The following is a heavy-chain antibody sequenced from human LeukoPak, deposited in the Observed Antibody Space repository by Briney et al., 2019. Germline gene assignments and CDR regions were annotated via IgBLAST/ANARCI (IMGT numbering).Heavy chain of an antibody. D-gene: IGHD4-17*01. CDR1: GFTFSSYW. CDR2: IKQDGSEK. V-gene: IGHV3-7*01. CDR3: ARDEDDYGDYGGYDY. Sequence: GGSLRLSCAASGFTFSSYWMSWVRQAPGKGLEWVANIKQDGSEKYYVDSVKGRFTISRDNAKNSLYLQMNSLRAEDTAVYYCARDEDDYGDYGGYDYWGQGTLVTVSS. J-gene: IGHJ4*02.